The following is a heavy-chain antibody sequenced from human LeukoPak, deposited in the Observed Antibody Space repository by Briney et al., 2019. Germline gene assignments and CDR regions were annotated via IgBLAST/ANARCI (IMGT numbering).Heavy chain of an antibody. J-gene: IGHJ4*02. Sequence: GGSLRLSCAASGFTFSSYEMNWVRQAPGKGLVWVSRIFRDGTNPAYADSVKGRFTISRDNAKNTLYLQMNSLRAEDTAMYYCAALDHGHDYWGQGTLVSVS. CDR2: IFRDGTNP. V-gene: IGHV3-74*01. CDR3: AALDHGHDY. CDR1: GFTFSSYE.